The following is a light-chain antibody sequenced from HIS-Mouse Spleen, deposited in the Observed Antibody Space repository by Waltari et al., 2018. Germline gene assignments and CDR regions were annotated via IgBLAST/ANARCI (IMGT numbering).Light chain of an antibody. CDR2: EVS. CDR3: SSYAGSNNYV. CDR1: SSDVGGYNY. V-gene: IGLV2-8*01. J-gene: IGLJ1*01. Sequence: QSALTQPPSASGSPGQSVTISCPGTSSDVGGYNYVPWYQQHPGKAPKLMIYEVSKRPSGVPDRFSGSKSGNKASLTVSGLQAEDEADYYCSSYAGSNNYVFGTGTKVTVL.